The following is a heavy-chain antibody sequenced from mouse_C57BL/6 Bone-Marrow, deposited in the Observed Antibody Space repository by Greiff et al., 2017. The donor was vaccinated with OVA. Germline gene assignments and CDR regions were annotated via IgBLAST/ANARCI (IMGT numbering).Heavy chain of an antibody. CDR1: GYAFSSSW. CDR2: IYPGDGDT. Sequence: VQLQQSGPELVKPGASVKISCKASGYAFSSSWMNWVKQRPGKGLEWIGRIYPGDGDTNYNGKFKGKATLTADKSSSTAYMQLSSLTSEDSAVYFCARVDYYGSSWYFDVWGTGTTVTVSS. V-gene: IGHV1-82*01. D-gene: IGHD1-1*01. J-gene: IGHJ1*03. CDR3: ARVDYYGSSWYFDV.